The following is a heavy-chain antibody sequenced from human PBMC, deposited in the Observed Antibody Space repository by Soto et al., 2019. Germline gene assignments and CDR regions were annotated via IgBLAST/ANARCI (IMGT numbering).Heavy chain of an antibody. CDR2: ISAYNGNT. V-gene: IGHV1-18*01. Sequence: ASVKVSCKASGYTFTSYGISWVRQAPGQGLEWIGWISAYNGNTNYAQKLQGRVTMTTDTSTSTAYMELRSLRSDDTAVYYCARSNGLDLVDDYYYYGMDVWGQGTTVTVSS. CDR1: GYTFTSYG. D-gene: IGHD1-1*01. CDR3: ARSNGLDLVDDYYYYGMDV. J-gene: IGHJ6*02.